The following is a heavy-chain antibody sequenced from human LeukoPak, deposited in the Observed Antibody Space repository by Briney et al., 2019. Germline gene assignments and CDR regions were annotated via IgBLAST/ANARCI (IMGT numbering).Heavy chain of an antibody. J-gene: IGHJ5*02. V-gene: IGHV4-34*01. Sequence: SETLSLTCGVEYGALSGYYWTWIRQPPGKGLEWIGEIHHSGGSNYNASLKSRVTISLDTSKNQFSLKLTSMTAADTATYFCARGGGLRRSWLDLWGQGTLVNVSS. CDR3: ARGGGLRRSWLDL. CDR1: YGALSGYY. CDR2: IHHSGGS. D-gene: IGHD3-10*01.